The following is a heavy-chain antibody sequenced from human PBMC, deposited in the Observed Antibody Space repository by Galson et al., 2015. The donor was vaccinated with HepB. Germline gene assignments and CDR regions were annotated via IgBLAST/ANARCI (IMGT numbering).Heavy chain of an antibody. CDR3: VLPGATVTTVPWFDP. CDR2: IDPSDSYT. CDR1: GYSFTSYW. V-gene: IGHV5-10-1*01. D-gene: IGHD4-17*01. J-gene: IGHJ5*02. Sequence: QSGAEVKKPGESLRISCKGSGYSFTSYWISWVRQMPGKGLEWMGRIDPSDSYTNYSPSFQGHVTISADKSISTAYLQWSSLKASDTAMYYCVLPGATVTTVPWFDPWGQGTLVTVSS.